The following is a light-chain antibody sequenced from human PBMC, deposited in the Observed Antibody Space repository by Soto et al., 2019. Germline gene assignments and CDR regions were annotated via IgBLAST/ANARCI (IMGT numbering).Light chain of an antibody. J-gene: IGLJ3*02. V-gene: IGLV1-40*01. CDR2: GDN. Sequence: QSALTQPPSVSGAPGLRVTISCTGGSTNIGAGYDVHWYQQLPGRAPKLLVYGDNNRPSGVPDRFSGSKSGTSASLAITGLLPEDEADYYCQSYDNRLSGSGVFGGGTKLTVL. CDR1: STNIGAGYD. CDR3: QSYDNRLSGSGV.